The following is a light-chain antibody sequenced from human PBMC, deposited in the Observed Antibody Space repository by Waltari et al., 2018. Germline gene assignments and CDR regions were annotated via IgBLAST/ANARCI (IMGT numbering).Light chain of an antibody. V-gene: IGKV3-20*01. CDR1: QSVSSGY. J-gene: IGKJ2*01. CDR2: GAS. CDR3: QQYAGSPPFT. Sequence: VLTQSPATLSLSPGERATLSCRASQSVSSGYLAWYQQKPGQSPRRLIYGASTRATGIPDRFSGRGSGTDFTLTISRLEPEDFAVYYCQQYAGSPPFTFGQGTKLEIK.